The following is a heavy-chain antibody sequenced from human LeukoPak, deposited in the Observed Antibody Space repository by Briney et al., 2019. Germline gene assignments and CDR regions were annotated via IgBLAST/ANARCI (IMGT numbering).Heavy chain of an antibody. J-gene: IGHJ4*02. CDR1: GYSFTSYW. V-gene: IGHV5-10-1*01. CDR2: IDPSDSYT. Sequence: GESLKISCKGSGYSFTSYWISWVRQMPGKGLEWMGRIDPSDSYTNYSPSFQGHVTISADKSISTAYLQWSSLKASDTAMYYCARWDVDTAIVGDYWGQGTLVTVSS. CDR3: ARWDVDTAIVGDY. D-gene: IGHD5-18*01.